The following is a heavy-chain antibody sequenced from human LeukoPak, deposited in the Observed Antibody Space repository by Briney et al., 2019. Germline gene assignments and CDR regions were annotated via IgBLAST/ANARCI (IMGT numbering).Heavy chain of an antibody. CDR1: GFTVSSNY. D-gene: IGHD6-13*01. J-gene: IGHJ3*02. V-gene: IGHV3-53*01. CDR2: IYSGGST. Sequence: GGSLRLSCAASGFTVSSNYMSWVRQAPGKGLEWVSVIYSGGSTYYADSVKGRFTISRDNSKNTLYLQMNSLRAEDTAVYYCARGAPPYSSSWGDPADHHAFDIWGQGTMVTVSS. CDR3: ARGAPPYSSSWGDPADHHAFDI.